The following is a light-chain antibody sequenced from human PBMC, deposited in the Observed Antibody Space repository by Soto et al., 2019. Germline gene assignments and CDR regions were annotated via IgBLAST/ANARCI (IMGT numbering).Light chain of an antibody. V-gene: IGLV4-60*03. CDR1: SGHSSYI. CDR2: LEGSGSY. CDR3: ETWDSNTRV. Sequence: QTVVTQSSSASASLGSSVKLTCTLSSGHSSYIIAWHQQQPGKAPRYLMKLEGSGSYNKGSGVPDRFSGSSSGADRYLTIPNLQSEDEADYYCETWDSNTRVFGGGTQLTVL. J-gene: IGLJ3*02.